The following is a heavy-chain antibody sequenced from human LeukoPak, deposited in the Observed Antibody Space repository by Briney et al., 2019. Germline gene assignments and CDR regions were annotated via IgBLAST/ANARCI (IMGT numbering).Heavy chain of an antibody. J-gene: IGHJ4*02. CDR1: GYTFTGYY. D-gene: IGHD3-10*01. V-gene: IGHV1-2*02. CDR3: ARDGSGSYAFADY. CDR2: INPNSGGT. Sequence: ASVKVSCKASGYTFTGYYMHWVRQAPGQGLEWMGWINPNSGGTNYAQKFQGRVTMTRDTSISTAYMELSRLRSDDTAVYYCARDGSGSYAFADYWGQGTLVTVSS.